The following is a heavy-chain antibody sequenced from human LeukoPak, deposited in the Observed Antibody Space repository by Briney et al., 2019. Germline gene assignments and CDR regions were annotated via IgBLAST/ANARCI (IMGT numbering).Heavy chain of an antibody. CDR2: ISWNSGSI. V-gene: IGHV3-9*01. J-gene: IGHJ5*02. D-gene: IGHD1-26*01. CDR3: AKDISGSYSPGWFDP. CDR1: GFTFDDYA. Sequence: PGRSLRLSCAASGFTFDDYAMPWVRQAPGKGLEWVSGISWNSGSIGYADSVKGRFTISRDNAKNSLYLQMNSLRAEDTALYYCAKDISGSYSPGWFDPWGQGTLVTVSS.